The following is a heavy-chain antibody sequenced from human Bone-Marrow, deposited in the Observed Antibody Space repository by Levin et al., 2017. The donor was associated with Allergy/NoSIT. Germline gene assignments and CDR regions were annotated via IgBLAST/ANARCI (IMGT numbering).Heavy chain of an antibody. D-gene: IGHD3-9*01. J-gene: IGHJ4*02. Sequence: GESLKISCAASGFTFSSYGMHWVRQAPGKGLEWVAVIWYDGSNKYYADSVKGRFTISRDNSKNTLYLQMNSLRAEDTAVYYCARGVAGYYDILTGPYYFDYWGQGTLVTVSS. CDR2: IWYDGSNK. CDR1: GFTFSSYG. V-gene: IGHV3-33*01. CDR3: ARGVAGYYDILTGPYYFDY.